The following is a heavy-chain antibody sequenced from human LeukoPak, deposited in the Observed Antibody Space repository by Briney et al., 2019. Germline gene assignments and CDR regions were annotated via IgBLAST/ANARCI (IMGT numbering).Heavy chain of an antibody. V-gene: IGHV6-1*01. CDR1: GDSVSSNSAA. D-gene: IGHD6-6*01. Sequence: SQTLSLTCAISGDSVSSNSAAWNWIRQSPSRGLEWLGRTYYRSKWYYDYVVSLKSRITIIPDTSKNQFSLKLSSVTAADTAVYYCARQGYSSSPVEAFDIWGQGTMVTVSS. J-gene: IGHJ3*02. CDR3: ARQGYSSSPVEAFDI. CDR2: TYYRSKWYY.